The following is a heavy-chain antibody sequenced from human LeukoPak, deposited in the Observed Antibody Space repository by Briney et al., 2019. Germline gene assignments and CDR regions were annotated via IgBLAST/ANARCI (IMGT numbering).Heavy chain of an antibody. Sequence: SETLSLTCTVSGGSISSSSYYWGWIRQPPGKGLEWIGTISYSGSTYYNPSLKSRVTISVDTSKNQFSLELSSVTAADTAVYYCARHSDYWGQGTLVTVSS. CDR2: ISYSGST. V-gene: IGHV4-39*01. CDR1: GGSISSSSYY. J-gene: IGHJ4*02. CDR3: ARHSDY.